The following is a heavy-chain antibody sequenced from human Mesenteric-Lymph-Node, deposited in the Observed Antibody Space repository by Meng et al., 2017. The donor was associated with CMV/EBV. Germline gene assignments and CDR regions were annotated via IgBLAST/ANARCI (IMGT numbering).Heavy chain of an antibody. V-gene: IGHV4-59*01. J-gene: IGHJ4*02. CDR3: ARDTSLFYYFDY. Sequence: SETLSLTCTVSGGSINNYYWSWVRQPPGKGLEWIGYIYYSGSTNYNYNPSLKSRVTISVDTSKNHISLKLSSVTAADTAVYYCARDTSLFYYFDYWGQGTVVTVSS. CDR1: GGSINNYY. CDR2: IYYSGSTNY. D-gene: IGHD2/OR15-2a*01.